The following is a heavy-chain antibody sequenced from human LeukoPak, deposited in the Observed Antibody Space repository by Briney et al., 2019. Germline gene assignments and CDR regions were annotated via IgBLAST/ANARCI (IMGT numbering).Heavy chain of an antibody. CDR3: ARKRAGYYYGMDV. CDR2: IYYSGST. V-gene: IGHV4-59*01. CDR1: GGSISSYY. J-gene: IGHJ6*02. Sequence: SETLSLTCTVSGGSISSYYWSWIRQPPGKGLEWIGYIYYSGSTNYNPSLKSRVTISVDTSKNQFSLKLSSVTAADTAVYYCARKRAGYYYGMDVWGQGTTVTVSS. D-gene: IGHD6-19*01.